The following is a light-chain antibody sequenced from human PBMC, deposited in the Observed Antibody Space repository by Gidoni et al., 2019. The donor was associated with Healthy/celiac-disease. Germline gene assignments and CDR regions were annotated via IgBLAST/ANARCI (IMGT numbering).Light chain of an antibody. Sequence: IVISHSPHSLAVSLGEKATLNCKCSQSVLDSSNNRNYLAWYQQKPGQPPKLLIYWASTRESGVPDRFSGSGSGTDFTLTISSLQSEDVAVYYCQQYNNTPFTFGPGTKVEIK. J-gene: IGKJ3*01. CDR3: QQYNNTPFT. CDR1: QSVLDSSNNRNY. V-gene: IGKV4-1*01. CDR2: WAS.